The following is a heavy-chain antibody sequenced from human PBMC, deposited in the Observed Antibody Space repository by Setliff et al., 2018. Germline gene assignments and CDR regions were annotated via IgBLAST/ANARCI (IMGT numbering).Heavy chain of an antibody. CDR3: AREAKRNVVVVVAATPVY. CDR1: GYTSTTYA. J-gene: IGHJ4*02. Sequence: ASVKVSCKASGYTSTTYAIHWVRQAPGQGLEWMGIINPSGGSTSYAQKFQGRVTMTRDTSTSTVYMELSSLRSEDTAVYYCAREAKRNVVVVVAATPVYWGQGTLVTVSS. D-gene: IGHD2-15*01. V-gene: IGHV1-46*01. CDR2: INPSGGST.